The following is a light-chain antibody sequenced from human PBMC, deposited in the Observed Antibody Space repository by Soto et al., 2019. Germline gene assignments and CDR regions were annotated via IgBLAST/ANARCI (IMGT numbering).Light chain of an antibody. V-gene: IGLV2-14*01. CDR2: EDG. J-gene: IGLJ3*02. CDR3: LVYGRVGTLM. Sequence: QSALTQPASVSGSPGQSISISCTGTNTDVGGHHYVSWYQHPPGKAPKLVIYEDGNRPSNVSARFSGSKRGNTASLTISGLQPEDDADYYCLVYGRVGTLMFGGGTKLTVL. CDR1: NTDVGGHHY.